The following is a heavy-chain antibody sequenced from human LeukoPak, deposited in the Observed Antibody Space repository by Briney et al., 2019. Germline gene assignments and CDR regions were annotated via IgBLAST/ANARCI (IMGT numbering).Heavy chain of an antibody. CDR1: GFTFSSYA. D-gene: IGHD3-10*01. CDR2: ISGSGGST. V-gene: IGHV3-23*01. CDR3: ARDHITMIRGVSYYYYGMDV. Sequence: PRGSLRPSCAASGFTFSSYAMSSVRQAPGNGLESVSAISGSGGSTYYADSVKGRFTISRDSSKNTLFLQMISLRAEDTAVYYCARDHITMIRGVSYYYYGMDVWGQGTTVTVSS. J-gene: IGHJ6*02.